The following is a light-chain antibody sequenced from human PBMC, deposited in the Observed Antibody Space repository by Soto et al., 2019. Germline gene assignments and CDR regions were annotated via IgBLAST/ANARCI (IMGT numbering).Light chain of an antibody. J-gene: IGKJ1*01. Sequence: DIEMTQSPSSLSASVGDNVTITCRASQDISNYLAWVQQKPGQAPKSLIYAASNLHRGVPPHFSGSGSGTDFTLTITNLQPVDFATYYCQNYKDYSWTFGRGTRVEIK. CDR3: QNYKDYSWT. CDR2: AAS. V-gene: IGKV1-16*02. CDR1: QDISNY.